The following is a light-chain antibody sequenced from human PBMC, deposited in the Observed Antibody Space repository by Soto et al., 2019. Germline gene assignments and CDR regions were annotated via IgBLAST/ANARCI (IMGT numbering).Light chain of an antibody. V-gene: IGKV3-15*01. CDR2: VAS. CDR3: QQYNNWPPYT. CDR1: QSVSSN. J-gene: IGKJ2*01. Sequence: EIVMTQSPATLYVSPGERATLSCRASQSVSSNLAWYQQKPGHAPRLLSYVASTRPTGIPARFRGSGSRTEFTLTISSLQSEDFAVYYCQQYNNWPPYTFGQGTKLEIK.